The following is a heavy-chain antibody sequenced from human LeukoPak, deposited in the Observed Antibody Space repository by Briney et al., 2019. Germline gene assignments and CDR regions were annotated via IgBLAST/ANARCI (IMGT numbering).Heavy chain of an antibody. J-gene: IGHJ4*02. Sequence: GGSLRLSCAASGFTFSSYGMHWVRQAPGKGLEWVAVISYDGSNKYYADSVKGRFTISRDNSKNTLYLQMNSLRAEDTAVYYCAKGRGPHSGPTGYWGQGTLVTVSP. CDR2: ISYDGSNK. D-gene: IGHD1-26*01. V-gene: IGHV3-30*18. CDR1: GFTFSSYG. CDR3: AKGRGPHSGPTGY.